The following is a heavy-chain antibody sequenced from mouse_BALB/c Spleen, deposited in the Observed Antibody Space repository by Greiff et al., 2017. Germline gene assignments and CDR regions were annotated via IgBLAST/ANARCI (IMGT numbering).Heavy chain of an antibody. CDR1: GYSITSGYY. CDR3: AREGRSAWFAY. Sequence: ESGPGLVKPSQSLSLTCSVTGYSITSGYYWNWIRQFPGNKLEWMGYISYDGSNNYNPSLKNRISSTRDTSKNQFFLKLNSVTTEDTATYYCAREGRSAWFAYWGQGTLVTVSA. CDR2: ISYDGSN. J-gene: IGHJ3*01. V-gene: IGHV3-6*02.